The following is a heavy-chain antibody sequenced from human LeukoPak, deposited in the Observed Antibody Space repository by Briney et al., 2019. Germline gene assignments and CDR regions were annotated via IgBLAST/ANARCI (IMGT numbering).Heavy chain of an antibody. D-gene: IGHD3-10*01. J-gene: IGHJ4*02. V-gene: IGHV1-2*02. CDR2: INPNSGGT. CDR3: AREVQGELWFGELSIDY. CDR1: GYTFTVYY. Sequence: ASVTVSCTASGYTFTVYYMHWVRQAPGQGLELMGWINPNSGGTNYAQKFQGRVTMARDTSISTAYMELSRLRSDDTAVYYCAREVQGELWFGELSIDYWGQGTLVTVSS.